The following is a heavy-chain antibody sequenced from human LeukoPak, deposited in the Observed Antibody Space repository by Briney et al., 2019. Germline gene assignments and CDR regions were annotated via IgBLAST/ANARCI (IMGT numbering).Heavy chain of an antibody. J-gene: IGHJ4*02. CDR2: MNPNSGNT. Sequence: ASVKVSCKASGYTFTSYDINWVRQATGQGLEWMGWMNPNSGNTGYAQKFQGRATMTRNTSISTAYMELSSLRSEDTAVYYCARGVTMVRGAPLNYWGQGTLVTVSS. V-gene: IGHV1-8*01. D-gene: IGHD3-10*01. CDR1: GYTFTSYD. CDR3: ARGVTMVRGAPLNY.